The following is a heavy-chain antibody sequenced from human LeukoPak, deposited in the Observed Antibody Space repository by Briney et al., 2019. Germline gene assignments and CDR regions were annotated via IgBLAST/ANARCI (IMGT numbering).Heavy chain of an antibody. J-gene: IGHJ4*02. CDR2: TYYRSKWYN. CDR3: ARATVPYYDILTGYSHFDY. D-gene: IGHD3-9*01. CDR1: GDSVSSNSAA. V-gene: IGHV6-1*01. Sequence: SQTLSLTCAISGDSVSSNSAAWNWIRQSPSRGLEWLGRTYYRSKWYNDYAVSVKSRITINPDTSKNQYSLQLNSVTPEDTAVYYCARATVPYYDILTGYSHFDYWGQGTLVTVSS.